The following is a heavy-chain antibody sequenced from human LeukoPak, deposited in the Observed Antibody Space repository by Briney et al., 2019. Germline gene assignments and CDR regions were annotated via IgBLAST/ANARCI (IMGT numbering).Heavy chain of an antibody. CDR3: ARVTVTTGAY. Sequence: SETLSLTCAVYGGSFSGYYWSWIPQPPGKGLEWIGEINHSGSTNYNPSLKSRVTISVDTSKNQFSLKLSSVTAADTAVYYCARVTVTTGAYWGQGTLVTVSS. CDR2: INHSGST. V-gene: IGHV4-34*01. CDR1: GGSFSGYY. J-gene: IGHJ4*02. D-gene: IGHD4-17*01.